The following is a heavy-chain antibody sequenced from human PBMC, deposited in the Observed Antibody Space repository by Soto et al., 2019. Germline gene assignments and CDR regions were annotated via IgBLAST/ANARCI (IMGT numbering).Heavy chain of an antibody. Sequence: VASVKVSCKASGYTFTTYYMHWVRQAPGQGLEWMGIINPTGGGTFYAQRFQGRVTMTSDTSTSTAYMELSSLRSEDTAVYYCATALYRYGTGGSYDYWG. D-gene: IGHD5-18*01. J-gene: IGHJ4*01. CDR2: INPTGGGT. V-gene: IGHV1-46*03. CDR3: ATALYRYGTGGSYDY. CDR1: GYTFTTYY.